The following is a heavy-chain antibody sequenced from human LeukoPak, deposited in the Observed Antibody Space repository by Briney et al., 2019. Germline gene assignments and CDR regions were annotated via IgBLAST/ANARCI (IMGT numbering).Heavy chain of an antibody. CDR2: ISGSGGST. CDR1: GFTFSSYA. Sequence: PGGSLRLSCAASGFTFSSYAMSWVHQAPGKGLEWVSAISGSGGSTYYADSVKGRFTISRDNSKNTLYLQMNSLRAEDTAVYYCAKIPNVLDYYYDSSGPNDYWGQGTLVTVSS. J-gene: IGHJ4*02. V-gene: IGHV3-23*01. CDR3: AKIPNVLDYYYDSSGPNDY. D-gene: IGHD3-22*01.